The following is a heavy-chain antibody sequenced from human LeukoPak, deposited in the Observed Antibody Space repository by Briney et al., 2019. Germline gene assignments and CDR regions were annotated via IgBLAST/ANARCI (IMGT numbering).Heavy chain of an antibody. Sequence: SVKVSCKASGGTFSSYAISWVRQAPGQGLEWMGGIIPIFGTANYAQKFQGRVTITTDESTSTAYMELSSLRSEDTAVYYCARGAHYHDSSEGFDYWGQGTLVTVSS. J-gene: IGHJ4*02. CDR1: GGTFSSYA. CDR3: ARGAHYHDSSEGFDY. V-gene: IGHV1-69*05. CDR2: IIPIFGTA. D-gene: IGHD3-22*01.